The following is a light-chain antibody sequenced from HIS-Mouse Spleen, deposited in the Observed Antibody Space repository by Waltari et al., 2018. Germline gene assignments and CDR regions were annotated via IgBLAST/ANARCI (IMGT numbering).Light chain of an antibody. V-gene: IGLV1-47*01. J-gene: IGLJ3*02. CDR3: AAWDDSLSGWV. CDR1: SSNIGSNY. CDR2: RNN. Sequence: QSVLTQPPSASGTPGQRVPISCSGRSSNIGSNYLYLYPQLPGTAPKLLIYRNNQRPSGVPDRFSGSKSGTSASLAISGLRSEDEADYYCAAWDDSLSGWVFGGGTKLTVL.